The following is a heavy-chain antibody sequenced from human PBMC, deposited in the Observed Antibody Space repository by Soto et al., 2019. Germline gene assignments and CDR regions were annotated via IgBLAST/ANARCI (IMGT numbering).Heavy chain of an antibody. CDR3: AKHGVSDGIYFNNLGV. CDR2: IYPGDSET. Sequence: PGESLKISCRASGYSFSRHWIGWVRQMPGKGLEWMGTIYPGDSETRYSPSFQGQVTISADKSNNTAYLHWGSLKASDTAVYYCAKHGVSDGIYFNNLGVGGQGTTVTVPS. V-gene: IGHV5-51*01. CDR1: GYSFSRHW. J-gene: IGHJ6*02. D-gene: IGHD1-26*01.